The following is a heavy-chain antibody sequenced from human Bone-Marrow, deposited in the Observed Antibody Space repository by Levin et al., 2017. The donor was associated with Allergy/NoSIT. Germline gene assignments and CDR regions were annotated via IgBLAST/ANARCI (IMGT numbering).Heavy chain of an antibody. J-gene: IGHJ6*02. D-gene: IGHD2-15*01. CDR2: IKSKTDGGTT. V-gene: IGHV3-15*07. CDR1: GFTFSNAW. CDR3: TTVYCSGGSCYAYYDDGMDV. Sequence: GGSLRLSCAASGFTFSNAWMNWVRQAPGKGLEWVGRIKSKTDGGTTDYAAPVKGRFTISRDDSKNTLYLQMNSLKTEDTAVYYCTTVYCSGGSCYAYYDDGMDVWGQGTTVTVSS.